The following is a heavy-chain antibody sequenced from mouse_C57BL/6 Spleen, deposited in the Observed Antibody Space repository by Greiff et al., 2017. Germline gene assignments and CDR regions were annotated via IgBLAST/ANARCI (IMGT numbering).Heavy chain of an antibody. V-gene: IGHV14-4*01. D-gene: IGHD1-1*01. CDR3: TTGATTDY. Sequence: VQLQQSGAELVRPGASVKLSCTASGFNIKDDYMHWVKQRPEQGLERIGWIDPENGDTEYASKFQGKATITADTSSNTAYLQLSSLTSEDTAVYYCTTGATTDYWGQGTTLTVSS. J-gene: IGHJ2*01. CDR1: GFNIKDDY. CDR2: IDPENGDT.